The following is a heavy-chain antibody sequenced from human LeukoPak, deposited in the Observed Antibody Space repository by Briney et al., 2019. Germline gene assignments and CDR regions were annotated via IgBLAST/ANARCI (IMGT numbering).Heavy chain of an antibody. CDR2: INPNGGST. CDR1: GYSFTSYF. V-gene: IGHV1-46*01. Sequence: ASVKVSCKTSGYSFTSYFIHWVRQAPGQGLEWMGIINPNGGSTTYAQKFQGRLSMSRDTSTSTVYMELSSLRSEDTAVYYCAREGGGDRGRAFGIWGQETMVTVSS. J-gene: IGHJ3*02. D-gene: IGHD2-21*02. CDR3: AREGGGDRGRAFGI.